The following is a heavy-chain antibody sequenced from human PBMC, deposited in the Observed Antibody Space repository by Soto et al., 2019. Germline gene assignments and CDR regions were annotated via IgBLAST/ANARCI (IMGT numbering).Heavy chain of an antibody. J-gene: IGHJ4*02. Sequence: LGESLKISCRGSGYSFSNYWIGWVRQMPGKGLEWMGIIYPGDSDVRYSPSFQGQVTISADKSISTAYLQWSSLKASDTAIYYCGRHGIAMAGTKRYFDYWGQGTLVTVSS. D-gene: IGHD6-19*01. CDR1: GYSFSNYW. CDR2: IYPGDSDV. V-gene: IGHV5-51*01. CDR3: GRHGIAMAGTKRYFDY.